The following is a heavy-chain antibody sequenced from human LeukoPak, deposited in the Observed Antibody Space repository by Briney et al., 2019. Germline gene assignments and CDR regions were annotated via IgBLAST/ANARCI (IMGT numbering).Heavy chain of an antibody. D-gene: IGHD4-11*01. CDR1: AFTFSSYW. J-gene: IGHJ3*02. V-gene: IGHV3-7*01. Sequence: GGSLRLSCAASAFTFSSYWMTWVRQAPGKGLEWVANIKQDGSEKYYVDSVMGRFTISRDNAKNSLYLQMNSLRAEDTAVYYCARPTVTTGVDAFDIWGQGTMVTVSS. CDR3: ARPTVTTGVDAFDI. CDR2: IKQDGSEK.